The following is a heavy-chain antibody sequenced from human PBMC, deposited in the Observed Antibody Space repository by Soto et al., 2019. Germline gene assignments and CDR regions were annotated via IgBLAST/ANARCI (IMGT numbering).Heavy chain of an antibody. CDR3: ARGVSGYYYYGMDV. Sequence: QVQLVQSGAGVKKPGSSVKVSCKASGGTFSSYTISWVRQAPGQGLEWMGRIIPILGIANYAQKFQGRVTITADKSTSTAYMELSILRSEDTAVYYCARGVSGYYYYGMDVWGQGTTVTVSS. V-gene: IGHV1-69*02. J-gene: IGHJ6*02. CDR1: GGTFSSYT. CDR2: IIPILGIA. D-gene: IGHD6-19*01.